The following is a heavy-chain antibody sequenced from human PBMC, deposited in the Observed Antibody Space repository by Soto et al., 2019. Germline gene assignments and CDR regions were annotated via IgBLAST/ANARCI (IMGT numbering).Heavy chain of an antibody. V-gene: IGHV1-69*01. J-gene: IGHJ6*02. Sequence: QVQLVQSGAEVKKPGSSVKVSCKASGGTFSSYAISWVRQAPGQGLEWMGGIIPTPGTANYAQKFQGRVTITADESTSTAYMELSSLRSEDTAVYYCARSQGSSTSLEIYYYYYYGMDVWGQGTTVTVSS. CDR1: GGTFSSYA. D-gene: IGHD2-2*01. CDR3: ARSQGSSTSLEIYYYYYYGMDV. CDR2: IIPTPGTA.